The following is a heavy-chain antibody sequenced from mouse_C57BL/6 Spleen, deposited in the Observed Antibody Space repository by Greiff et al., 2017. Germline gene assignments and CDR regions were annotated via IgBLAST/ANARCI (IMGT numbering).Heavy chain of an antibody. V-gene: IGHV1-59*01. CDR3: AREGDYDYDAWFAY. CDR2: IDPSDSYT. CDR1: GYTFTSYW. D-gene: IGHD2-4*01. Sequence: VQLQESGAELVRPGTSVKLSCKASGYTFTSYWMHWVKQRPGQGLEWIGVIDPSDSYTNYNQKFKGKATLTVDTSSSTAYMQLSSLTSEDSAVYYWAREGDYDYDAWFAYWGQGTLVTVSA. J-gene: IGHJ3*01.